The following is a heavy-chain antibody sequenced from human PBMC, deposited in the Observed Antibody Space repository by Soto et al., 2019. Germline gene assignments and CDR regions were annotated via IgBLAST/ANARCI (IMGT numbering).Heavy chain of an antibody. V-gene: IGHV3-30-3*01. CDR2: ISYDGSNK. CDR3: ARELEQTGYQGGNYYYYGMDV. J-gene: IGHJ6*02. D-gene: IGHD2-2*01. CDR1: GFTFSSYA. Sequence: QVQLVESGGGVVQPGRSLRLSCAASGFTFSSYAMHWVRQAPGKGLEWVAVISYDGSNKYYADSVKGRFTISRDNSKNTLYLQMNSLRAEDTAVYYCARELEQTGYQGGNYYYYGMDVWGQGTTVTVSS.